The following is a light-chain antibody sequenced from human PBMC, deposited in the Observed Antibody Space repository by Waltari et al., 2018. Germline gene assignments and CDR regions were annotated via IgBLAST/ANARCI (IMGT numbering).Light chain of an antibody. CDR2: GKN. V-gene: IGLV3-19*01. CDR1: RLNSFY. CDR3: SSRDIRGIQLL. J-gene: IGLJ3*02. Sequence: SSELTQDPAVSVALGQTVRITCQGIRLNSFYASWYQQRAGQAPLLVIYGKNKRPSGIPDRFSGSSLGDTSSLTITAARVEDEADYYCSSRDIRGIQLLFGGGTKLTVL.